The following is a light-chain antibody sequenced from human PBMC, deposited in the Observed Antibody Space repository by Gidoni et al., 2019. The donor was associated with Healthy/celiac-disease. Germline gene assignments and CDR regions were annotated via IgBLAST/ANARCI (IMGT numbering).Light chain of an antibody. CDR2: GAS. Sequence: EIVMTQSPATLSVSPGERATLSCRASRSVSSNLAWSQQKPGQAPRLLIYGASTRATGIPARFSGSVSGTEFTLTIRSLHSEDFAVYYCQQYNNWPPWTFGQGPKVEIK. CDR3: QQYNNWPPWT. V-gene: IGKV3-15*01. J-gene: IGKJ1*01. CDR1: RSVSSN.